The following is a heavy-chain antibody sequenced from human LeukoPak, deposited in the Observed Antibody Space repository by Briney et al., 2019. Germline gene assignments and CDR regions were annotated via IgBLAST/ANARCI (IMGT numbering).Heavy chain of an antibody. Sequence: GRSLRLSCAASGFTFSNYFMHWVRQAPGKGLEWVADIANDGSHTFYVESVKGRFTISRDNSKNTPYLQMNSLRVEDTAVYFCARERQDTIIHSGAFDIWGQGTMVTVSS. V-gene: IGHV3-30-3*01. J-gene: IGHJ3*02. CDR3: ARERQDTIIHSGAFDI. CDR1: GFTFSNYF. CDR2: IANDGSHT. D-gene: IGHD3-10*01.